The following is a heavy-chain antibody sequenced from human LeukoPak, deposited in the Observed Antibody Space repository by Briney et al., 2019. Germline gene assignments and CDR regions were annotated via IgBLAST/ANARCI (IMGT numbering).Heavy chain of an antibody. CDR3: ARVPYYYDSSGYYFYYYYGMDV. Sequence: ASVKVSCKASGYTFTSYDTNWVRQATGQGLEWMGWMNPNSGNTGYAQKFQGRVTMTRNTSISTAYMELSSLRSEDTAVYYCARVPYYYDSSGYYFYYYYGMDVWGQGTTVTVSS. D-gene: IGHD3-22*01. CDR2: MNPNSGNT. V-gene: IGHV1-8*01. CDR1: GYTFTSYD. J-gene: IGHJ6*02.